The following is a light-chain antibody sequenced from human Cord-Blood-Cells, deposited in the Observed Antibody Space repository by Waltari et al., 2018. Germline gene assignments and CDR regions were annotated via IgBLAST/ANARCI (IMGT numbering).Light chain of an antibody. J-gene: IGLJ2*01. CDR1: RSDVGGYNF. Sequence: QSALTQPASVSGSPGQSITISCTGTRSDVGGYNFVPWYQQHPRKAPKLMIYEVSNRPSGVSNRFSGSKSGNTASLTISGLQAEDEADYYCSSYTSSSTLVFGGGTKLTVL. CDR3: SSYTSSSTLV. V-gene: IGLV2-14*01. CDR2: EVS.